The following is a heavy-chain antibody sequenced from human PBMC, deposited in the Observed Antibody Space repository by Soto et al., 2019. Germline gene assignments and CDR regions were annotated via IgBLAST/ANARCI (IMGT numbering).Heavy chain of an antibody. Sequence: PSVKFSCKASGYTFTNNGINWVRQAPGQGLEWIGCMNTNTNTTDSAEVFEGRVSLTWDTSISTAYMQLNSLKIDETAVYYCAREVVETSSLWLDPWGQGTLVTVSS. D-gene: IGHD6-6*01. J-gene: IGHJ5*02. V-gene: IGHV1-8*01. CDR1: GYTFTNNG. CDR2: MNTNTNTT. CDR3: AREVVETSSLWLDP.